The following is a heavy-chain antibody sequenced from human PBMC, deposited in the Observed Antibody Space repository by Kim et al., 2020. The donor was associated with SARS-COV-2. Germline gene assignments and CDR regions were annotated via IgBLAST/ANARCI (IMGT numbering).Heavy chain of an antibody. D-gene: IGHD1-20*01. CDR1: GFTFSSYA. CDR3: AKDLTGALLRRSYYFDY. CDR2: ISGSGGST. J-gene: IGHJ4*02. V-gene: IGHV3-23*01. Sequence: GGSLRLSCAASGFTFSSYAMSWVRQAPGKGLEWVSAISGSGGSTYYADSVKGRFTISRDNSKNTLYLQMNSLRAEDTAVYYCAKDLTGALLRRSYYFDYWGQGALFTVSS.